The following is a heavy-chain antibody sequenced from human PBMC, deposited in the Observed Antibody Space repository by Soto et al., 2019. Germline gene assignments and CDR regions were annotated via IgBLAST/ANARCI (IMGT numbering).Heavy chain of an antibody. Sequence: GGSLRLSCAASVFSFSSYWMHWVRHAPGKGLVWVSRINSDGSSATYADSVKGRFTISRDNAKNTLYLQMNSLTPEDTAVYYCAKGVPAATRYFQHWGQGTLVTVSS. CDR3: AKGVPAATRYFQH. CDR1: VFSFSSYW. J-gene: IGHJ1*01. D-gene: IGHD2-2*01. CDR2: INSDGSSA. V-gene: IGHV3-74*01.